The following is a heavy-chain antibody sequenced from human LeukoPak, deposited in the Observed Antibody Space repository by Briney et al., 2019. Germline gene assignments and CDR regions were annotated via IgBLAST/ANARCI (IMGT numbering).Heavy chain of an antibody. D-gene: IGHD3-9*01. CDR3: ATFNDILTGNFDY. J-gene: IGHJ4*02. CDR2: FDPEDGET. CDR1: GYTLTELS. Sequence: GASVKVSCKVSGYTLTELSMHWVRQAPGKGLEWMGGFDPEDGETIYAQKFQGRVTMAEDTSTDTAYMELSSLRSEDTAVYYCATFNDILTGNFDYWGQGTLVTVSS. V-gene: IGHV1-24*01.